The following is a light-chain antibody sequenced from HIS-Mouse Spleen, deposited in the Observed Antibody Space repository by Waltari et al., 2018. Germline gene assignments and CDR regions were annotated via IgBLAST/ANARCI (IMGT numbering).Light chain of an antibody. Sequence: SYELTQPPSVSVSPGQTASITCSGDKLGDKYACWYQQKPGQSPVLVIYQDSKRPSGITERFWGSNSGSTATLTSSGTKAMDEADYYCQAWDSSTVVFGGGTKLTVL. J-gene: IGLJ2*01. CDR2: QDS. CDR1: KLGDKY. CDR3: QAWDSSTVV. V-gene: IGLV3-1*01.